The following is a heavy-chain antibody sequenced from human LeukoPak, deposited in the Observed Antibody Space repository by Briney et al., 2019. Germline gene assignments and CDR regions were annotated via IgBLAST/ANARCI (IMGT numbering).Heavy chain of an antibody. J-gene: IGHJ4*02. D-gene: IGHD2-2*02. Sequence: PGGSLRLSCAASGFTFSSYSMNWVRQAPGKGLEWVSSISSISTYIYCPDSMKGRFTISSDNSNNTLYLQMNSLRVEDTAVYYCTKPDCPSTSCYTLDYWGQGILVTVSS. CDR3: TKPDCPSTSCYTLDY. CDR2: ISSISTYI. V-gene: IGHV3-21*04. CDR1: GFTFSSYS.